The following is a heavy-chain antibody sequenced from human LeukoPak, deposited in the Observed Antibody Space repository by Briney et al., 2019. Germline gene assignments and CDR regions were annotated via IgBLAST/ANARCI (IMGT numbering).Heavy chain of an antibody. CDR2: IYYSGST. Sequence: TSETLSLTCTVSGGSISSSSYYWGWIRQPPGKGLEWIGSIYYSGSTYYNPSLKSRVTISVDTSKNQFSLKLSSVTAADTAVYYCASNPDDSSGHTSGCWGQGTLVTVSS. CDR1: GGSISSSSYY. CDR3: ASNPDDSSGHTSGC. J-gene: IGHJ4*02. D-gene: IGHD3-22*01. V-gene: IGHV4-39*01.